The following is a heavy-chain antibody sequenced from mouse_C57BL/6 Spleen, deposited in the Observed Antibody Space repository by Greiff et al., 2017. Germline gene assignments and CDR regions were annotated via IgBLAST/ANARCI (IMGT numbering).Heavy chain of an antibody. J-gene: IGHJ2*01. D-gene: IGHD3-3*01. V-gene: IGHV14-3*01. Sequence: VQLKQSVAELVRPGASVKLSCTASGFNIKNTYMPWVKQRPEQGLEWIGRIDPANGNTKYAPKFQGKATITADTSSNTAYLQLSSLTSEDTAIYYCARDLGQGYFDYWGQGTTLTVSS. CDR3: ARDLGQGYFDY. CDR1: GFNIKNTY. CDR2: IDPANGNT.